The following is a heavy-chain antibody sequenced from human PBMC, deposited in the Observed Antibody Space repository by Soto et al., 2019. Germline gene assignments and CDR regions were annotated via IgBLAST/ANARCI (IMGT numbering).Heavy chain of an antibody. J-gene: IGHJ5*02. CDR3: ARMSATGTRWFDP. Sequence: QVQLHESGPGLVKPSQTLSLTCTVSGGSINSGAYYWSWVGQHPGKGLEWIGAISYRGTTYYNPSLQSRITMSVDTSKTQLSLKLSSVTAADTAVYYCARMSATGTRWFDPWGPGTLVTVSS. V-gene: IGHV4-31*03. CDR1: GGSINSGAYY. D-gene: IGHD1-1*01. CDR2: ISYRGTT.